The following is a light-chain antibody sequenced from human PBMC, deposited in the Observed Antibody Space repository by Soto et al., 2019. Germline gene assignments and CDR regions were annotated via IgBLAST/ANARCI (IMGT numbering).Light chain of an antibody. V-gene: IGLV2-14*01. J-gene: IGLJ2*01. Sequence: QSVLTQPASVSGSPGQSITISCTGTSSDVGGYNYVSWYQQHPGKAPKLMIYDVSNRPSGVSNRFSGSKSGSTASLTISGLQAEDEADYYCSSYTSSSTGVVFGGGTKLTVL. CDR3: SSYTSSSTGVV. CDR1: SSDVGGYNY. CDR2: DVS.